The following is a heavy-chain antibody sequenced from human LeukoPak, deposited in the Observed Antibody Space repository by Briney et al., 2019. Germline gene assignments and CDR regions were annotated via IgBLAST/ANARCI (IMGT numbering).Heavy chain of an antibody. D-gene: IGHD5-24*01. J-gene: IGHJ4*02. Sequence: SETLSLTCTVSGGSVSSGSYYWSWIRQPPGKGLEWIGYIYDSGNTNYNPSLKSRVTISVDTSKKQFSLKLSSVTAADTAVYYCAKVYGYNLYYFDYWGQGTLVTVSS. V-gene: IGHV4-61*01. CDR2: IYDSGNT. CDR3: AKVYGYNLYYFDY. CDR1: GGSVSSGSYY.